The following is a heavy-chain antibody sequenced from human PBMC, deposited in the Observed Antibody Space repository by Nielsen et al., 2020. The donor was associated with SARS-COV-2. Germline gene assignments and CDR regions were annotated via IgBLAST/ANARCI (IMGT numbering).Heavy chain of an antibody. CDR2: IWYDGSNK. Sequence: WIRQPPGKGLEWVAVIWYDGSNKYYADSVKGRFTISRDNSKNTLYLQMNSLRSEDTAVYYCARIDTAMVGYFDYWGQGTLVTVSS. D-gene: IGHD5-18*01. J-gene: IGHJ4*02. CDR3: ARIDTAMVGYFDY. V-gene: IGHV3-33*01.